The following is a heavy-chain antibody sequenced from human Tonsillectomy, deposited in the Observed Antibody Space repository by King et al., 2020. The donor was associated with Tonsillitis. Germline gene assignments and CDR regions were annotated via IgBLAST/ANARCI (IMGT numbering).Heavy chain of an antibody. CDR2: IYHRESP. J-gene: IGHJ6*02. D-gene: IGHD4-17*01. V-gene: IGHV4-30-2*01. CDR1: GGSISSGGYS. CDR3: ARDAGDYGMDV. Sequence: LQLQESGSGLVKPSQTLSLTCAVSGGSISSGGYSWSWIRQPPGKGLEWIGYIYHRESPYYNPSLKSRVSISVDRSKNHPSLNLTAVTAADTAVYYCARDAGDYGMDVWGQGTTVTVSS.